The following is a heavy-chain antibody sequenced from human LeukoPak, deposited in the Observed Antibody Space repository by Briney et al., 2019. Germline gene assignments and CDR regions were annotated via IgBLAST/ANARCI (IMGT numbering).Heavy chain of an antibody. CDR2: ISGSGGST. J-gene: IGHJ4*02. Sequence: PGGSLRLSCAASGFTFSSYAMSWVRQAPGKGLEWVSAISGSGGSTYYADSVKGRFTISRDNSKNTLYLQLNSLRPEDTAVYFCAQGGHDFNPFYYWGQGTLVTVSS. D-gene: IGHD2-21*02. CDR3: AQGGHDFNPFYY. V-gene: IGHV3-23*01. CDR1: GFTFSSYA.